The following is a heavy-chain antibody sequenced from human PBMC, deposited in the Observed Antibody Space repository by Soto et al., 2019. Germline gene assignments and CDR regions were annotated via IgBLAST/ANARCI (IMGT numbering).Heavy chain of an antibody. V-gene: IGHV1-69*13. D-gene: IGHD3-22*01. CDR2: IIPMFGTA. CDR3: ARQFDYESSGYYYPY. CDR1: GGTFSRYA. J-gene: IGHJ4*02. Sequence: GASVTVSCTASGGTFSRYAISWVRQAPGQGLEWMGGIIPMFGTANYAQKFQGRVTITAVESTSTAYMELSSLRSEDTAVYYCARQFDYESSGYYYPYWGQGTPVTVSS.